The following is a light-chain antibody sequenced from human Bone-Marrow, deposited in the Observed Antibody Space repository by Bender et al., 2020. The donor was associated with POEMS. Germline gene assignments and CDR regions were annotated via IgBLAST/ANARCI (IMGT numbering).Light chain of an antibody. J-gene: IGLJ3*02. CDR2: DVH. V-gene: IGLV2-14*03. CDR1: KTDIGSYDS. Sequence: QSVLSQPASVSGSPGQTVTVSCTGTKTDIGSYDSVSWYQQLPGKAPRVLIYDVHNRPSGVSHRFSGSKSGNTASLIISGLQTEDEGHYYCQSYDNSLGGWVFGGGTKLTVL. CDR3: QSYDNSLGGWV.